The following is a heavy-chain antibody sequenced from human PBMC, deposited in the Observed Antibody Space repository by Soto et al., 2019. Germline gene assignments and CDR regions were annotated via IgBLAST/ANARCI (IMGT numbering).Heavy chain of an antibody. D-gene: IGHD6-19*01. CDR2: ISWNSANI. J-gene: IGHJ6*04. CDR3: AKEFAAYSSGWHGMDV. V-gene: IGHV3-9*01. CDR1: GFSFDDYA. Sequence: EVQLVESGGGLVQPGRSLRLSCAASGFSFDDYAMHWVRQAPGKGLEWVSGISWNSANIGYADSVKGRFTISRDNAKNSLYLQMNSLRAEDTAFYYCAKEFAAYSSGWHGMDVWGKGTTVTVSS.